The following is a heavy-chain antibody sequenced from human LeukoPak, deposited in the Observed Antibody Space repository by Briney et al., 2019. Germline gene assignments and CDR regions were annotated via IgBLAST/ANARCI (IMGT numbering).Heavy chain of an antibody. CDR2: IIPIFGTA. D-gene: IGHD3-22*01. CDR3: ARAYHYYYDSSALHI. CDR1: GYTFTSYG. Sequence: ASVKVSCKASGYTFTSYGISWVRQAPGQGLEWMGGIIPIFGTANYAQKFQGRVTITADESTSTAYMELSSLRSEDTAVYYCARAYHYYYDSSALHIWGQGTMVTVSS. J-gene: IGHJ3*02. V-gene: IGHV1-69*13.